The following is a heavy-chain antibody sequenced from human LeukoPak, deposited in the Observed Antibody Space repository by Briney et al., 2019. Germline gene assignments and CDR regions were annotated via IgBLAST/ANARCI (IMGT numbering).Heavy chain of an antibody. CDR3: ARTKYGSGSYGAFDI. V-gene: IGHV3-48*02. CDR2: ISSSSSNI. J-gene: IGHJ3*02. D-gene: IGHD3-10*01. CDR1: GFTFSSYF. Sequence: PGGSMTLSCAASGFTFSSYFMNWVRQAPGKGLEWVSYISSSSSNIYYADSVKGRFTISRHNAKNSLYLQMNSLRDEDTAVYYCARTKYGSGSYGAFDIWGQGTMVTVSS.